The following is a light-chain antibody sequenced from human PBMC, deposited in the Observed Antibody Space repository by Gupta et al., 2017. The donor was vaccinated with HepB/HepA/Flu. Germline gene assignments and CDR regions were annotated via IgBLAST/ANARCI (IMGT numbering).Light chain of an antibody. Sequence: DIVMTQSPASLAVSLGERATIKCKSSQSVLFYSNNKNNLAWYQQKPGQPPKLLIYWASTRESGVPDRFSGSGSGTEFTLTISSLQAEDVALYYCQQYHSFPLTFGQGTRLEIK. CDR1: QSVLFYSNNKNN. CDR2: WAS. CDR3: QQYHSFPLT. J-gene: IGKJ5*01. V-gene: IGKV4-1*01.